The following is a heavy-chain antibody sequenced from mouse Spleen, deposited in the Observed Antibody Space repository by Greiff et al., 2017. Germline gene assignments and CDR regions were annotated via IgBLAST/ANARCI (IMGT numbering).Heavy chain of an antibody. CDR3: ARGAHYYGSSYLFAY. D-gene: IGHD1-1*01. J-gene: IGHJ3*01. V-gene: IGHV1-81*01. CDR2: IYPRSGNT. CDR1: GYTFTSYG. Sequence: QVQLKQSGAELARPGASVKLSCKASGYTFTSYGISWVKQRTGQGLEWIGEIYPRSGNTYYNEKFKGKATLTADKSSSTAYMELRSLTSEDSAVYFCARGAHYYGSSYLFAYWGQGTLVTVSA.